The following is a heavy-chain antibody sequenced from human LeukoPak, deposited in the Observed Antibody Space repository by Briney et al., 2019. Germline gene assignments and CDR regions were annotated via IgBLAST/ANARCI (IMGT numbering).Heavy chain of an antibody. CDR1: GYTFTSYY. CDR3: ARDENSSGWYGGFNY. J-gene: IGHJ4*02. CDR2: INPSGGST. V-gene: IGHV1-46*01. Sequence: ASEKVSCKASGYTFTSYYMHWVRQAPGQGLEWMGIINPSGGSTSYAQKFQGRVTMTRDTSTSTVYMELSSLRSEDTAVYYCARDENSSGWYGGFNYWGQGTLVTVSS. D-gene: IGHD6-19*01.